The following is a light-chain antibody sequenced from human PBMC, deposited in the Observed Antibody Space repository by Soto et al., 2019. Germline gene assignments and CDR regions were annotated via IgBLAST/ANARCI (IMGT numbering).Light chain of an antibody. J-gene: IGKJ1*01. V-gene: IGKV3D-20*02. CDR3: QQRSNWPWT. CDR1: QSVTSSQ. Sequence: EIVLTQSPGTLSLSPGERATLSCRASQSVTSSQLAWYQQKPGQAPRLLIYGTFTRATGIPARFSGSGSGTDFTLTISSLEPEDFAVYYCQQRSNWPWTFGQGTKVDIK. CDR2: GTF.